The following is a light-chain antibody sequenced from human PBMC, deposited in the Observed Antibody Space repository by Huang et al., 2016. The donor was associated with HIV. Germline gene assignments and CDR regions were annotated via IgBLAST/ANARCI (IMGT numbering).Light chain of an antibody. CDR3: QQYGSAGYT. V-gene: IGKV3-20*01. CDR1: QSVSSNY. CDR2: GAS. Sequence: EIVLTQSPGTVSLSPGERATISCRASQSVSSNYLAWYQQKPGQAPRLLIYGASSRATGIPDRFSGSGSGTDFTLTINRLELEDFAVYYCQQYGSAGYTFGQGTKLQIK. J-gene: IGKJ2*01.